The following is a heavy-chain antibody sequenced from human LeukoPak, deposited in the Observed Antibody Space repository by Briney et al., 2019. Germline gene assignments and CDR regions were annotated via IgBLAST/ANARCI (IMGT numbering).Heavy chain of an antibody. CDR1: GYTFTSYG. J-gene: IGHJ5*02. Sequence: ASVKVSCKASGYTFTSYGISWVRQAPGQGLEWMGWISAYNGNTNYAQKLQGRVTMTTDTSTSTAYMELRSLRSDDTAVYYCARCNYDFWSGDYGSRDDPWGQGTLVTVSS. V-gene: IGHV1-18*01. CDR3: ARCNYDFWSGDYGSRDDP. D-gene: IGHD3-3*01. CDR2: ISAYNGNT.